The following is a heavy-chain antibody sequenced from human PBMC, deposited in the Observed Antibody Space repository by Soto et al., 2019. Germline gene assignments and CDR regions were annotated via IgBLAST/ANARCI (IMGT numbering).Heavy chain of an antibody. CDR3: ARTVCGVATYYFHN. CDR2: VSPNSGST. CDR1: GSTFSSYD. D-gene: IGHD3-3*01. Sequence: QVQLVQSGAEVKKPGASVKVSCKASGSTFSSYDISWVRQATGQGLEWMGWVSPNSGSTGYVQKFKGRATRTRNTSIITVYMELSSLRSENTAIYYCARTVCGVATYYFHNWGQGTLATVSS. J-gene: IGHJ4*02. V-gene: IGHV1-8*01.